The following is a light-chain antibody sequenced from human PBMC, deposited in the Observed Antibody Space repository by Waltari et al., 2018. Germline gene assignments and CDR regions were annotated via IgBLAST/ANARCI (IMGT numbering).Light chain of an antibody. CDR3: CAYTGSDTLV. CDR2: DDD. CDR1: SSDVGGYKH. V-gene: IGLV2-8*01. Sequence: QSALTQPPSASGSPGQSVTISCTGTSSDVGGYKHVSWYQQHPGKAPKLIIYDDDNRPSGVPDRFSGSKSGNTASLTVSGLQAEDEADYYCCAYTGSDTLVFGGGTKLTVL. J-gene: IGLJ3*02.